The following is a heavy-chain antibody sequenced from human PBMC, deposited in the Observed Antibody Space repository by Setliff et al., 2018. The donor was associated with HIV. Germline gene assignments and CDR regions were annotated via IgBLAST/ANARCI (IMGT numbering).Heavy chain of an antibody. Sequence: PSETLSLTCNVSAGSFITGDDYWAWIRQPPGKDLEWIGSINYSGRTRYNASLKSRVTIFADTPTNQFSLVLNSVTAADTALYYCARQKYWSGYYGEGYYYYMDVWGKGTTVTVSS. D-gene: IGHD3-3*01. CDR2: INYSGRT. V-gene: IGHV4-39*01. J-gene: IGHJ6*03. CDR1: AGSFITGDDY. CDR3: ARQKYWSGYYGEGYYYYMDV.